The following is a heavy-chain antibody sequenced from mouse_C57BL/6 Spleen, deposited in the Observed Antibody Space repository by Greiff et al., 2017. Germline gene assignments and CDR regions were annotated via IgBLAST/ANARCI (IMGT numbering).Heavy chain of an antibody. V-gene: IGHV6-6*01. D-gene: IGHD2-1*01. J-gene: IGHJ2*01. Sequence: EVMLVESGGGLVQPGGSMKLSCAASGFTFSDAWMDWVRQSPEKGLEWVAEIRNKANNHATYYAESVKGRFTISRDDSKSSVYLQMNSLRAEDTGNYYCTRGGNYGYFDYWGQGTTLTVSS. CDR2: IRNKANNHAT. CDR1: GFTFSDAW. CDR3: TRGGNYGYFDY.